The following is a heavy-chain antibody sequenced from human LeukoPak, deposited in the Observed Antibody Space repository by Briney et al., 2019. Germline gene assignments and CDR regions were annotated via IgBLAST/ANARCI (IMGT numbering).Heavy chain of an antibody. Sequence: ASVKVSCTASGYTFTSYDINWVRRATGQGLEWMGWMNPNSGNTGYAQKFQGRVTMTRDTSTSAVYMELSSLRSEDTAVYYCARGGSLAVAPHQYYFDYWGQGTLVTVSS. J-gene: IGHJ4*02. D-gene: IGHD6-19*01. CDR1: GYTFTSYD. CDR2: MNPNSGNT. CDR3: ARGGSLAVAPHQYYFDY. V-gene: IGHV1-8*01.